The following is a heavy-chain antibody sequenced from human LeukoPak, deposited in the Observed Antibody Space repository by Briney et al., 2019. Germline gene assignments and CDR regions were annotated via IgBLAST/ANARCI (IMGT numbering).Heavy chain of an antibody. CDR3: ARDMSGGYSSGWYGYYFDY. D-gene: IGHD6-19*01. J-gene: IGHJ4*02. CDR1: GYTFTSYA. V-gene: IGHV1-3*01. CDR2: INAGNGNT. Sequence: ASVKVSCKASGYTFTSYAMHWVRQAPGQRLEWMGWINAGNGNTKYTQKFQGRVTITRDTSASTAYMELSSLRSEDTAVYYCARDMSGGYSSGWYGYYFDYWGQGTLVTVSS.